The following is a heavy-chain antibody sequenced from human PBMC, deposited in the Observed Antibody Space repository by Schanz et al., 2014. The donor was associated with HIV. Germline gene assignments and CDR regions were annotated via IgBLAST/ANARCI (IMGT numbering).Heavy chain of an antibody. V-gene: IGHV3-23*04. D-gene: IGHD5-18*01. CDR3: AKDRNGYNQPIES. CDR1: GFTFSNYA. CDR2: ISGGGRDK. Sequence: EVQLVESGGGLVQPGGSLRLSCAASGFTFSNYAMSWVRQAPGKGLEYVATISGGGRDKYYADSVRGRVTISRDNPKNTLYLQIDSLRVEDTAMYYCAKDRNGYNQPIESWGHGTLVSVSS. J-gene: IGHJ5*01.